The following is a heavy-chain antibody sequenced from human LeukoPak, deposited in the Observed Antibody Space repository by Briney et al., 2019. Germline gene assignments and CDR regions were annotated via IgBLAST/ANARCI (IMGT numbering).Heavy chain of an antibody. D-gene: IGHD2-2*01. V-gene: IGHV4-34*01. Sequence: PSETLSLTCAVYGGSFSGYYWSWIRQPPGKGLEWIGEINHSGSTNYNPSLKSRVTISVDTSKNQFSLKLSSVTAVDTAVYYCARGSPRENIVVVPAAMHTGYYYYGMDVWGKGTTVTVSS. CDR2: INHSGST. CDR1: GGSFSGYY. CDR3: ARGSPRENIVVVPAAMHTGYYYYGMDV. J-gene: IGHJ6*04.